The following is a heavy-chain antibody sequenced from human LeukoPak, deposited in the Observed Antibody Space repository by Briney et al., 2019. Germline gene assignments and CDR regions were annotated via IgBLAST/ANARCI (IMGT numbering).Heavy chain of an antibody. Sequence: GRSLRLSCAASGFTFSSYGMHWVRQAPGKGLEWVAVISYDGSNKYYADSVKGRFTISRDNSKNTLYLQMNSLRAEDTAVYYCAKESSSLDAFDIWGQGTMVTVSS. D-gene: IGHD6-6*01. V-gene: IGHV3-30*18. CDR1: GFTFSSYG. CDR2: ISYDGSNK. CDR3: AKESSSLDAFDI. J-gene: IGHJ3*02.